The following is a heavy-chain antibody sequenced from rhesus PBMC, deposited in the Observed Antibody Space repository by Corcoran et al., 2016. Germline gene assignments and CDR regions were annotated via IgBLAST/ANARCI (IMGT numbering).Heavy chain of an antibody. J-gene: IGHJ4*01. D-gene: IGHD4-29*01. CDR2: IAGSGGST. CDR3: ARAPLYGSTLFDS. V-gene: IGHV4-173*01. Sequence: QLQLQESGPGLVKPSETLSVTCAVSGGSISSSSWSWIRQPPGKGLEWIGRIAGSGGSTDYNPSLKSRVTISTDTSKNQCSLKLSSVTAADTAVYYCARAPLYGSTLFDSWGQGVLVTVSS. CDR1: GGSISSSS.